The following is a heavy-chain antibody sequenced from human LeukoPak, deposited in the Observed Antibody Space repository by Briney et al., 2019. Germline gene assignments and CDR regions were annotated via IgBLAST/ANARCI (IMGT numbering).Heavy chain of an antibody. Sequence: RPGGSLRLSCAASGFTFSSYWMHWVRQAPGKGLVWVSRINSDGSSTSYADSVKGRFTISRDNAKNTLYLQMNSLRAEDTAVYYCARGHIVVVPAATREFDYWGQGTLVTVSS. D-gene: IGHD2-2*01. CDR2: INSDGSST. CDR3: ARGHIVVVPAATREFDY. J-gene: IGHJ4*02. CDR1: GFTFSSYW. V-gene: IGHV3-74*01.